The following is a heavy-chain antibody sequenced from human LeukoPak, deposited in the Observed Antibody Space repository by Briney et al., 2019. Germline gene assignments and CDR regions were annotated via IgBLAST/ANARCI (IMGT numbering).Heavy chain of an antibody. CDR1: GGSFSGYY. V-gene: IGHV4-34*01. D-gene: IGHD3-10*01. CDR2: INHSGST. Sequence: PSETLSLTCAVYGGSFSGYYWSWTRQPPGKGLEWIGEINHSGSTNYNPSLKSRVTISVDTSKNQFSLKLSSVTAADTAVYYCARDHAPGNWFDSWGQGTLVTVSS. CDR3: ARDHAPGNWFDS. J-gene: IGHJ5*01.